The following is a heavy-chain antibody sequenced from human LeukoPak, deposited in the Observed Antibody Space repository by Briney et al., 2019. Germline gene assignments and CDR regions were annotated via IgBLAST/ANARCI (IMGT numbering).Heavy chain of an antibody. D-gene: IGHD2-15*01. CDR3: ANTYYSGASCYWAFDY. CDR2: ISSSSDYI. CDR1: VFTFSSYS. V-gene: IGHV3-21*01. J-gene: IGHJ4*02. Sequence: GGSLRLSCAASVFTFSSYSMNWVRQAPGKGLEWVSSISSSSDYIYYADSMKGRFTISRDNAKNSLYLQMNSLRAEDTAVYYCANTYYSGASCYWAFDYWGQGTLVTVSS.